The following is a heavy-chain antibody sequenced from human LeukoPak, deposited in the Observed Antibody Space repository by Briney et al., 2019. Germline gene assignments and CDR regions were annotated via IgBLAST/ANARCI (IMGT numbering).Heavy chain of an antibody. CDR1: GFTFSSYA. J-gene: IGHJ4*02. CDR3: AKSPDYDSSGFYSDY. CDR2: ISGSGGST. Sequence: GRSLRLSCAASGFTFSSYAMSWVRQAPGKGLEWVSGISGSGGSTYYADSVKGRFTISRDNSKNTLYLQMNSLRAEDTAVYYCAKSPDYDSSGFYSDYWGQGTLVTVSS. D-gene: IGHD3-22*01. V-gene: IGHV3-23*01.